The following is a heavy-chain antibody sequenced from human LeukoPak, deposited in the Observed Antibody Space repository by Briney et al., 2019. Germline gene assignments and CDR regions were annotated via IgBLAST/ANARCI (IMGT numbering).Heavy chain of an antibody. CDR1: GYTFTSYD. Sequence: DSVTVSCKASGYTFTSYDINWVRQATGQGLEWMGWMNPNSGNTGYAQKFQGRVTITRNTSISTAYMELSSLRSEDTAVYYCAKAYRGYYYYMDVWGKGTTVTVSS. CDR2: MNPNSGNT. CDR3: AKAYRGYYYYMDV. J-gene: IGHJ6*03. D-gene: IGHD1-14*01. V-gene: IGHV1-8*03.